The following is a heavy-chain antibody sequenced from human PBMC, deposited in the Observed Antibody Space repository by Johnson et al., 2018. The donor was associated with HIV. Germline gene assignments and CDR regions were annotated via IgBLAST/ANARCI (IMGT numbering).Heavy chain of an antibody. J-gene: IGHJ3*02. CDR2: IKQGGSEK. Sequence: EKLVESGGGLVQPGGSLRLSCAASGFTFSSYWMSWVRQAPGKGLEWVANIKQGGSEKYFVDSLKGRFIISRDNAKNSLYLQMGSLRAEDMAVYYCARASGEWDAFDIWGQGTVVTVSS. CDR3: ARASGEWDAFDI. CDR1: GFTFSSYW. V-gene: IGHV3-7*02. D-gene: IGHD3-10*01.